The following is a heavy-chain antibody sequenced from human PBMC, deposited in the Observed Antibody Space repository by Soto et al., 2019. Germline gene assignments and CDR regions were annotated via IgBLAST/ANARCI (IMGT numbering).Heavy chain of an antibody. CDR3: ARARLRAVYAFDI. V-gene: IGHV4-31*03. D-gene: IGHD5-12*01. J-gene: IGHJ3*02. CDR1: GGSVSSGAYY. Sequence: TLSLTCTVSGGSVSSGAYYWTWIRQRPGKGLEWIGYIYYSGSTYYSPSLKSRLSISLDTSKNQFSLRLSSVTAADTAMYYCARARLRAVYAFDIWGQGTMVTVSS. CDR2: IYYSGST.